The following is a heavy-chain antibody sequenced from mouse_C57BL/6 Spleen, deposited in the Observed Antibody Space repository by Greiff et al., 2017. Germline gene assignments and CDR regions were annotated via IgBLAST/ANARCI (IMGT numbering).Heavy chain of an antibody. D-gene: IGHD2-4*01. J-gene: IGHJ4*01. CDR2: IHPNSGST. V-gene: IGHV1-64*01. Sequence: QVQLQQPGAELVKPGASVKLSCKASGYTFTSYWMHWVKQRPGQGLEWIGMIHPNSGSTNYNEKFKSKATLTVDKSSSTAYMQLSSLTSEDSAVYYWSRYDYDEDYYAMDYWGQGTSVTVSS. CDR3: SRYDYDEDYYAMDY. CDR1: GYTFTSYW.